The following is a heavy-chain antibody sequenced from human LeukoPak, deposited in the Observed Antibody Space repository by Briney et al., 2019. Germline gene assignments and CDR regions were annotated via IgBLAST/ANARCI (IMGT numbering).Heavy chain of an antibody. J-gene: IGHJ4*02. V-gene: IGHV3-21*01. CDR3: TRVGYDGSGSPREAVRYYFDY. Sequence: PGGSLRLSCAASGFTFSSYSMNWVRQAPGKGLEWVSSISSSSSYIYYADSVKGRFTISRDNAKNSLYLQMDSLRAEDTAVYYCTRVGYDGSGSPREAVRYYFDYWGQGTLATVSS. CDR1: GFTFSSYS. CDR2: ISSSSSYI. D-gene: IGHD3-10*01.